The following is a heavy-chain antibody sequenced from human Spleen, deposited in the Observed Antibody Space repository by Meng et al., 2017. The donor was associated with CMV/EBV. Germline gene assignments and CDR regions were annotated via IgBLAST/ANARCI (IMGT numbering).Heavy chain of an antibody. Sequence: GESLKISCAASGFTFSSYAMSWVRQAPGKGLEWVSVIYSGGRATFYADSVRGRFTISRDNSKNMLYLQMSSLRAEDTAVYYCAKGLSNYYYYGMDVWGQGTTVTVSS. CDR1: GFTFSSYA. CDR2: IYSGGRAT. V-gene: IGHV3-23*03. CDR3: AKGLSNYYYYGMDV. J-gene: IGHJ6*02.